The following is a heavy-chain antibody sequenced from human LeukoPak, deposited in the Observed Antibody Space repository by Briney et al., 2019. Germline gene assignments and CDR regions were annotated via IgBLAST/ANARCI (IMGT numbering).Heavy chain of an antibody. J-gene: IGHJ4*02. Sequence: AGGSLRLSCAASGFTFSSYAMSWVRQAPGKGLEWVSAISGSGGSTCYADSVKGRFTISRDNSKNTLYLQMNSLRAEDTAVYYCAKGFSGYSYGFYFDYWGQGTLVTVSS. CDR3: AKGFSGYSYGFYFDY. V-gene: IGHV3-23*01. CDR1: GFTFSSYA. D-gene: IGHD5-18*01. CDR2: ISGSGGST.